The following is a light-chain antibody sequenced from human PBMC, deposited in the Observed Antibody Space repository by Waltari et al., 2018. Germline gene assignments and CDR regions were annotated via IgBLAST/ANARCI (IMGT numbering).Light chain of an antibody. V-gene: IGKV3-20*01. CDR2: GAS. Sequence: EIVSTQSPGTLSLSPGARATLSCRASQSVSSSYLAWYQQKPGQAPRLLIYGASSRATGIPDRFSGSGSGTDFTLTISRLEPEDFAVYYCQQYGSSPLTFGGGTKVEIK. J-gene: IGKJ4*01. CDR1: QSVSSSY. CDR3: QQYGSSPLT.